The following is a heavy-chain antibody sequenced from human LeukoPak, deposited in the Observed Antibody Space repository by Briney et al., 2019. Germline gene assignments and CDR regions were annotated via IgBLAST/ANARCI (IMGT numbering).Heavy chain of an antibody. V-gene: IGHV3-7*03. CDR1: GFTFSNYW. CDR2: IKQDGSEK. CDR3: ARGGNSPYYYGMDV. D-gene: IGHD4-23*01. Sequence: GGSLRPSCAASGFTFSNYWMNWVRQAPGKGLEWVANIKQDGSEKCYVDSVKGRFTISRDNAKNSLYLQMNSLRAEDTAVYYCARGGNSPYYYGMDVWGQGTTVTVSS. J-gene: IGHJ6*02.